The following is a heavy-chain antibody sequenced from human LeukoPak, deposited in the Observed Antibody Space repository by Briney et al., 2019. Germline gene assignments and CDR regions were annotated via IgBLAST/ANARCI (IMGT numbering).Heavy chain of an antibody. V-gene: IGHV4-59*01. Sequence: PSETLSLTCTVSGGSISSYYWSWIRQPPGKGLEWIGYIYYSGSTNYNPSLKSRVTISVDTSKNQFSLKLSSVTAADTAVYYCARDQLQVVEFTMVRGAPRTGYYGMDVWGQGTTVTVSS. CDR3: ARDQLQVVEFTMVRGAPRTGYYGMDV. J-gene: IGHJ6*02. CDR2: IYYSGST. D-gene: IGHD3-10*01. CDR1: GGSISSYY.